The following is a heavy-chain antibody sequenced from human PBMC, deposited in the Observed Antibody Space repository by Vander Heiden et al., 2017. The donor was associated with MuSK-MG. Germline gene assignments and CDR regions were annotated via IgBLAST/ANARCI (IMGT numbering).Heavy chain of an antibody. Sequence: EVQLLESGGGLVQPGRSLRLSCAASGFTFSSYAMSGVRQARGKGLEWVSAISGSGGSTYYADSVKGRFTISRDNSKNTLYLQMNSLRAEDTAVYYCAKDLARKAYFDYWGQGTLVTVSS. J-gene: IGHJ4*02. CDR3: AKDLARKAYFDY. V-gene: IGHV3-23*01. CDR2: ISGSGGST. CDR1: GFTFSSYA. D-gene: IGHD1-26*01.